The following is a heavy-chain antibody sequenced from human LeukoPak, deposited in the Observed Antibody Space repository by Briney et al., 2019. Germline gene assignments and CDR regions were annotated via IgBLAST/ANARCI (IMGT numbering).Heavy chain of an antibody. CDR2: IYHSGSI. CDR3: ARALGYYDFWSGSSSPSNWFDP. J-gene: IGHJ5*02. D-gene: IGHD3-3*01. V-gene: IGHV4-59*01. CDR1: GGSINFYY. Sequence: SETLSLTCAVSGGSINFYYWSWIRQSPGKGLEWIGNIYHSGSINYNPSLKSRVTISVDTSKNQFSLILSSVTAADTAVYYCARALGYYDFWSGSSSPSNWFDPWGQGTLVTVSS.